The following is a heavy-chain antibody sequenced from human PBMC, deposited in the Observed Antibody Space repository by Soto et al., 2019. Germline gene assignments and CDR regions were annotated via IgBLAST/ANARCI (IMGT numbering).Heavy chain of an antibody. J-gene: IGHJ6*02. CDR1: YGYRIIRAGC. V-gene: IGHV4-30-2*01. Sequence: TMCLRCTVAYGYRIIRAGCWRWIKHPPGNGLEWTGLIYQIGSTYYNPSLKSRVTMSLDRPKHQFSLKLSSVTAADTAVYYCWYYDFWSGYGMDVWGQGTTVTGSS. CDR2: IYQIGST. D-gene: IGHD3-3*01. CDR3: WYYDFWSGYGMDV.